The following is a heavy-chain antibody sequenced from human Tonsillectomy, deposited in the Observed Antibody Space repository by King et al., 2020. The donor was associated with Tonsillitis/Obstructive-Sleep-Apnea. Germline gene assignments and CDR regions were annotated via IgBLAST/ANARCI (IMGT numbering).Heavy chain of an antibody. CDR1: GFTFSHYA. V-gene: IGHV3-30*04. D-gene: IGHD1-14*01. J-gene: IGHJ4*02. CDR3: AREYRGYFDY. CDR2: ISHDGSYK. Sequence: VQLVESGGGVVQPGRSLRLSCAASGFTFSHYAMHWVRQAPGKGLEWVAIISHDGSYKYYADSVKGRFTISRDNSKNTLYLQMSSLRAEDTAVYYCAREYRGYFDYGGQGTLVTVSS.